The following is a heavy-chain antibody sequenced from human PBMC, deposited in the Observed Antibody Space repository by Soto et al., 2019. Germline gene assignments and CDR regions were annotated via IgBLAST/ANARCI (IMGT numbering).Heavy chain of an antibody. D-gene: IGHD2-15*01. Sequence: QVQLVESGGGVVQPGRSLRLSCAASGFTFSSYGMHWVRQAPGKGLEWVAVIWYDGSNKYYADSVKGRFTISRDNSKNTLYLQMNSLRAEDTAVYYCARGPSVVSPLYWGQGTLVTVSS. CDR1: GFTFSSYG. J-gene: IGHJ4*02. CDR3: ARGPSVVSPLY. V-gene: IGHV3-33*01. CDR2: IWYDGSNK.